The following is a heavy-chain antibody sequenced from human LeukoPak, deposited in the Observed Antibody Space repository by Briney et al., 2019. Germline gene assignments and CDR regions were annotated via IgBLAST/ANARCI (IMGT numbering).Heavy chain of an antibody. CDR1: GFTFSSYA. V-gene: IGHV3-30*04. J-gene: IGHJ3*02. Sequence: GGSLRLSCAASGFTFSSYAMHWVRQAPGKGLEWVAVISYDGSNKYYADSVKGRFTISRDNSKNTLYLQMNSLRAEDTAVYYCAGEPDVVAATDDAFDIWGQGTMVTVSS. CDR2: ISYDGSNK. D-gene: IGHD2-15*01. CDR3: AGEPDVVAATDDAFDI.